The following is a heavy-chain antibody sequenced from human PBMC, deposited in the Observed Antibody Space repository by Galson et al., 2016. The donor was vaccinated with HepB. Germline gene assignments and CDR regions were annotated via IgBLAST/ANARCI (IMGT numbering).Heavy chain of an antibody. CDR2: INTANGNT. CDR1: GYTFTGHG. J-gene: IGHJ4*02. V-gene: IGHV1-3*04. D-gene: IGHD4-17*01. Sequence: SVKVSCKASGYTFTGHGLHWVRQAPGQRLEWMGGINTANGNTEYSQKFQGRVTITTDTSATLVFLDLSSLRSEDTAVYYCARLGCGFFGDYSYFEFWGRGTLVTVSS. CDR3: ARLGCGFFGDYSYFEF.